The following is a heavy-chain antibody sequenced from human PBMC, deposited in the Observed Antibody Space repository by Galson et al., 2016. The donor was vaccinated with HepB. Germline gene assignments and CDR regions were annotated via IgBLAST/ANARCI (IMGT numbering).Heavy chain of an antibody. V-gene: IGHV1-46*02. D-gene: IGHD6-13*01. J-gene: IGHJ1*01. Sequence: SVKVSCKASGYTFNSYGFSWVRQAPGQGLEWVGIINPNGGSTSYSQKFQGRVTMTRDTSTSTVYMELSSLRSEDTAVYYCARASSRDSSSWYGAEYFQHWGQGTLVTVSS. CDR2: INPNGGST. CDR1: GYTFNSYG. CDR3: ARASSRDSSSWYGAEYFQH.